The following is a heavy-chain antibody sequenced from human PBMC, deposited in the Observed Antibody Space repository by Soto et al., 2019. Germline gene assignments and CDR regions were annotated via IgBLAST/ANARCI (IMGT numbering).Heavy chain of an antibody. CDR2: IIPIFGTA. CDR3: ASDSPSNDSSWYGYYSYYGMDV. J-gene: IGHJ6*02. V-gene: IGHV1-69*01. CDR1: GGTFSSYA. Sequence: QVQLVQSGAEVKKPGSSVKVSCKASGGTFSSYAISWVRQAPGQGLEWMGGIIPIFGTANYAQKFQGRVTITADESTSTAYMELSSLRSEDTAVYYRASDSPSNDSSWYGYYSYYGMDVWGQGTTVTVSS. D-gene: IGHD6-13*01.